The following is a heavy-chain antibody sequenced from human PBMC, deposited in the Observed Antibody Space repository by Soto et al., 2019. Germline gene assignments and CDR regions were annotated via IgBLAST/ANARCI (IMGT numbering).Heavy chain of an antibody. J-gene: IGHJ5*02. CDR1: GYTFTSYA. CDR3: SRADLFFGDYLTGRFDP. CDR2: INAGNGNT. D-gene: IGHD3-10*01. V-gene: IGHV1-3*01. Sequence: QVQLVQSGAEVKKPGASVKVSCKASGYTFTSYAMHWVRQAPGQRLEWMGWINAGNGNTKYSQKFQGRVTITRDTTGKQGYLELTSPRTEETAVYYSSRADLFFGDYLTGRFDPWGQGTLVTVSS.